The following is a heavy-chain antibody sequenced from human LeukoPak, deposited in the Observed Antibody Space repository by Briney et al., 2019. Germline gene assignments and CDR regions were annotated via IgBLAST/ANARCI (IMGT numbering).Heavy chain of an antibody. CDR2: ISYDGSNK. CDR3: AKDTVVVPAINYFDS. Sequence: AGSLRLSCAASGFTFSSYGMHWVRQAPGKGLEWMADISYDGSNKYYADSVKGRFTISRDNSKNTLYLQMNSLRADDTAVYYWAKDTVVVPAINYFDSWGQGTLVTVSS. J-gene: IGHJ4*02. V-gene: IGHV3-30*18. CDR1: GFTFSSYG. D-gene: IGHD2-2*01.